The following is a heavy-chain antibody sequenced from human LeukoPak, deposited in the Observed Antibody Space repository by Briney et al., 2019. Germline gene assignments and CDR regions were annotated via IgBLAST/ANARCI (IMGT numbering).Heavy chain of an antibody. V-gene: IGHV4-59*01. Sequence: PSETLSLTCTVSGGSISSYYWSWIRQPPGKGLEWIGYIYYSGSTNYNPSLKSRVTISVDTSKNQFSLKLSSVTAADTAVYYCARDRGTWNDDGFDYWGQGTLVTVSS. CDR3: ARDRGTWNDDGFDY. J-gene: IGHJ4*02. CDR1: GGSISSYY. D-gene: IGHD1-1*01. CDR2: IYYSGST.